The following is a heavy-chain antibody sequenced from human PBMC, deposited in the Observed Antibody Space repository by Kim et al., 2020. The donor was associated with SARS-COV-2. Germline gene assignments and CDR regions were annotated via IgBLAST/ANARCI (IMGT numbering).Heavy chain of an antibody. Sequence: GGSLRLSCAASGFTFSSYAMHWVRQAPGKGLEWVAVISYDGSNKYYADSVKGRFTISRDNSKNTLYLQMNSLRAEDTAVYYCAREWLLIIDYWGQGTLVTVSS. D-gene: IGHD2-8*01. J-gene: IGHJ4*02. CDR1: GFTFSSYA. CDR2: ISYDGSNK. V-gene: IGHV3-30*04. CDR3: AREWLLIIDY.